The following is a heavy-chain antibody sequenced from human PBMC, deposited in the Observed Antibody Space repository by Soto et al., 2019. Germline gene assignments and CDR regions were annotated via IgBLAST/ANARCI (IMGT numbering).Heavy chain of an antibody. Sequence: GGSLRLSCAASGFTFSNYDMHWVRQVTGKGLEWVSGITTAGDTYYPGSVKGRFTISREKAKNSLYLQMNSLSAGDTAVYYCARELHGGSYGMDVWGQATTVTVSS. CDR3: ARELHGGSYGMDV. CDR1: GFTFSNYD. V-gene: IGHV3-13*01. J-gene: IGHJ6*02. CDR2: ITTAGDT.